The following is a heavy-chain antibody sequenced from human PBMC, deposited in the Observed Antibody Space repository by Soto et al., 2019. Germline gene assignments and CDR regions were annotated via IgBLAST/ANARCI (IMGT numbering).Heavy chain of an antibody. CDR1: GGTFSSYT. D-gene: IGHD2-2*01. J-gene: IGHJ4*02. V-gene: IGHV1-69*02. CDR2: IIPILGIA. CDR3: ARAVEYCSSTSCRYFDY. Sequence: ASVKVSCKASGGTFSSYTISWVRQAPGQGLEWMGRIIPILGIANYAQKFQGRVTITADKSTSTAYMELSSLRSEDTAVYYCARAVEYCSSTSCRYFDYRGQGTLVTVSS.